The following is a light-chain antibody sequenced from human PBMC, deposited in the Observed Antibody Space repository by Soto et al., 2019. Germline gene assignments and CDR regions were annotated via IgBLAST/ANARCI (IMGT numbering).Light chain of an antibody. CDR3: SSYTSSSTRV. V-gene: IGLV2-14*03. CDR1: SSDVGAYDY. CDR2: EVS. J-gene: IGLJ1*01. Sequence: QSALTQPAPVSGSPGQSITISCTGTSSDVGAYDYVSWYQQHPDKAPKLMIYEVSNRPSGVSNRFSGSKSVNTATLTISGLQADDEADYYCSSYTSSSTRVFGTGTKLTVL.